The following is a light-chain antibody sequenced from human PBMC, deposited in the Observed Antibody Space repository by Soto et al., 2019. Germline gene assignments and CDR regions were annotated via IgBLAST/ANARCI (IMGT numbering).Light chain of an antibody. V-gene: IGLV2-14*01. Sequence: QSALPQPASGSVSPGQSITISCTGTRSDVGGDDSVSWYQQHPGKAPKLMIYEVSNRPAGVSNRFSGSKSGNTASLTISGLQAEDEADYFCSSYTSSSTPYVFGTGTKLTVL. J-gene: IGLJ1*01. CDR2: EVS. CDR1: RSDVGGDDS. CDR3: SSYTSSSTPYV.